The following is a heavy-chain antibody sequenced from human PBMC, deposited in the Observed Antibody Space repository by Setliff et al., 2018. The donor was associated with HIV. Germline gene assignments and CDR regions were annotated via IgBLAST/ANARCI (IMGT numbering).Heavy chain of an antibody. CDR3: ARSSTLPWELPYFDY. CDR2: ISSSGSTI. Sequence: GGSLRLSCAASGFTFSGYEMNWVRQAPGKGLEWVSHISSSGSTIYYADSVKGRFTISRDNAKNSLFLQMNSLRAEDTAVYYCARSSTLPWELPYFDYWGQGTLVTSPQ. V-gene: IGHV3-48*03. D-gene: IGHD1-26*01. CDR1: GFTFSGYE. J-gene: IGHJ4*02.